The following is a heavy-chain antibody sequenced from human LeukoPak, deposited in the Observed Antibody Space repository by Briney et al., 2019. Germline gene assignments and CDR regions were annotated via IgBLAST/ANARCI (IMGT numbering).Heavy chain of an antibody. Sequence: SVKVSCKASGDIFSNYVISWVRQAPGQGLEWMGGIVPIFGAANYAQIFQGRVTFTRNTSISTAYMELNNLRSGDTAVYYCARETSSRFFDYWGQGTLLTVSS. CDR1: GDIFSNYV. V-gene: IGHV1-69*05. CDR3: ARETSSRFFDY. J-gene: IGHJ4*02. CDR2: IVPIFGAA.